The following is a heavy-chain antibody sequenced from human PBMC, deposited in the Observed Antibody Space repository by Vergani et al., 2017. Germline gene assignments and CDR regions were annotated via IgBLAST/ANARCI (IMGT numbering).Heavy chain of an antibody. D-gene: IGHD3-10*01. CDR2: INHSGST. CDR3: ARGATIYYYGSGRSRWFDP. CDR1: GGSFSGYY. J-gene: IGHJ5*02. Sequence: QVLLQQWGAGLLKPSETMSLTCAVYGGSFSGYYWSWIRQPPGKGLEWIGEINHSGSTNYNPSLKSRVTISVDTSKNQFSLKLSSVTAADTAVYYCARGATIYYYGSGRSRWFDPWGQGTLVTVSS. V-gene: IGHV4-34*01.